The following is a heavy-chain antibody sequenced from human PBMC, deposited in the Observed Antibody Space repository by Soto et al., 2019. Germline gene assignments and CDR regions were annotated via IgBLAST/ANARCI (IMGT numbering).Heavy chain of an antibody. J-gene: IGHJ6*02. V-gene: IGHV5-51*01. Sequence: PGESLKIYCKGSGYSFTSYWIGWVRQMPGKGLEWMGIIYPGDSDTRYSPSFQGQVTISADKSISTAYLQWSSLKASDTAMYYCARHTLEMATTRNYYYYGMDVWGQGTTVTVSS. CDR1: GYSFTSYW. CDR2: IYPGDSDT. D-gene: IGHD1-1*01. CDR3: ARHTLEMATTRNYYYYGMDV.